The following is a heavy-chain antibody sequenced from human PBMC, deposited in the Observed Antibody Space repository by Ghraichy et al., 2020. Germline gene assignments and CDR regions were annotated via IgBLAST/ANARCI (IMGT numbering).Heavy chain of an antibody. D-gene: IGHD4-17*01. CDR2: LYSYGRT. CDR3: ARDSSYNGDYLGGD. V-gene: IGHV3-66*01. CDR1: GFTVSGHY. J-gene: IGHJ4*02. Sequence: GGSLRLSCAVSGFTVSGHYMHWVRQAPGKGLEWVSVLYSYGRTDYGESVEGRFIISRDDYKNTLFLQMNSLRVEDTAVYYCARDSSYNGDYLGGDWGQGTLVAVSS.